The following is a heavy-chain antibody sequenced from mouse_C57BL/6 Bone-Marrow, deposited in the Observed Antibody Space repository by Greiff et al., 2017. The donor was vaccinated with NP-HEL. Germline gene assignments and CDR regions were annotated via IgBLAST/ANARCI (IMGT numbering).Heavy chain of an antibody. J-gene: IGHJ4*01. D-gene: IGHD1-1*01. V-gene: IGHV1-18*01. CDR2: INPNNGGT. CDR3: ARSVYYYGSRAMDY. Sequence: DVQLQESGPELVKPGASVKIPCKASGYTFTDYNMDWVKQSHGKSLEWIGDINPNNGGTIYNQKFKGKATLTVDKSSSTAYMELRSLTSEDTAVYYCARSVYYYGSRAMDYWGQGTSVTVSS. CDR1: GYTFTDYN.